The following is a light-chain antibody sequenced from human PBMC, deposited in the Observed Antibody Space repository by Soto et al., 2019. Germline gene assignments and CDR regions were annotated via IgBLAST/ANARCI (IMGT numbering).Light chain of an antibody. Sequence: QPVLTQPASVSGSPGQSITISCTGTSSDVGTYNYVSWYQQHTGKAPKLIIYGVTNRPSGVSNRFSGSKSGNTASLTISGLQAEDEAGYYCSSYTSSAFVVFGGGTKVTVL. V-gene: IGLV2-14*01. J-gene: IGLJ2*01. CDR1: SSDVGTYNY. CDR3: SSYTSSAFVV. CDR2: GVT.